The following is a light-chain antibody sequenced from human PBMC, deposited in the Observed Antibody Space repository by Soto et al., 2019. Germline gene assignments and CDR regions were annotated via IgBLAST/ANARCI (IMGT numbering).Light chain of an antibody. CDR2: DAS. V-gene: IGKV3-11*01. Sequence: EIVLPQSPATLSLSPGERATLSCMASQRVSSDVAWYQQKPGQAPRLLIYDASNRATGIPARFSGSGSGTHFTLTISSLEPEDCAVYYCQQRSNGSLFTFGPGPKVDIK. CDR1: QRVSSD. J-gene: IGKJ3*01. CDR3: QQRSNGSLFT.